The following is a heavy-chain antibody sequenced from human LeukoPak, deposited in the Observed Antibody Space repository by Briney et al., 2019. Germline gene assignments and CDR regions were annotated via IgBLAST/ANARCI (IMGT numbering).Heavy chain of an antibody. V-gene: IGHV3-30*18. J-gene: IGHJ4*02. CDR2: ISYDGSNK. Sequence: GRSLRPSCAASAFTFSSYGMHWVRQAPGNWLEWVAVISYDGSNKNYADSVKGRFTISRDNSKNTLYLQMNSLRAEDTAVYYCAKDLQYCSGGSCSDYWGQGTLVTVSS. D-gene: IGHD2-15*01. CDR1: AFTFSSYG. CDR3: AKDLQYCSGGSCSDY.